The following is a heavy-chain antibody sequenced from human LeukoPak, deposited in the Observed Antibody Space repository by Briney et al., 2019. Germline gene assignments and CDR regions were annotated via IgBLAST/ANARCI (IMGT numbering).Heavy chain of an antibody. J-gene: IGHJ5*02. Sequence: PSETLSLTCTVSGGSISSSSYYWGWVRQPPGKGLEWIGSIYHSGSTYYNPSLKSRVTISVDTSKNQFSLKLSSVTAADTAVYYCARGKVGMVRGNNWFDPWGQGTLVTVSS. CDR3: ARGKVGMVRGNNWFDP. CDR2: IYHSGST. V-gene: IGHV4-39*07. D-gene: IGHD3-10*01. CDR1: GGSISSSSYY.